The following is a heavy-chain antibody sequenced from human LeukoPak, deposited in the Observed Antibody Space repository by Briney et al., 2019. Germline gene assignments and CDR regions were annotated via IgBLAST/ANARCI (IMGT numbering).Heavy chain of an antibody. D-gene: IGHD6-13*01. J-gene: IGHJ4*02. CDR3: ARGARIAAAGRFDY. V-gene: IGHV4-34*01. Sequence: SETLSLTCAVYGGSFSGYYWSWIRQPPGKGLEWIGEIYHSGSTNYNPSLKSRVTISVDKSKNQFSLKLSSVTAADTAVYYCARGARIAAAGRFDYWGQGTLVTVSS. CDR1: GGSFSGYY. CDR2: IYHSGST.